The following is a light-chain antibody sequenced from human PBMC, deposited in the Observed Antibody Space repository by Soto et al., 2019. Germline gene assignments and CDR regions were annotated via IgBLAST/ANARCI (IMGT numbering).Light chain of an antibody. V-gene: IGKV3-20*01. J-gene: IGKJ1*01. CDR2: GAS. Sequence: EIVLTQSPCTLSLSPGERATLFCRASQTVTNNYLAWYQQKPGQAPRLLIYGASSRATGIPDRFSGSGSGTDFTLTISRLEPEDFAVYYCQQYGNSWTFGQGTKVDIK. CDR3: QQYGNSWT. CDR1: QTVTNNY.